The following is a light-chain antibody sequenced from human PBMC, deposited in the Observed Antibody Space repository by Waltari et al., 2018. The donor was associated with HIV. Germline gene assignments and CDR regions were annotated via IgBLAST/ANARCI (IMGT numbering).Light chain of an antibody. V-gene: IGLV1-40*01. J-gene: IGLJ2*01. CDR1: SSNIGAGFD. CDR3: QSYDTSLSGPV. Sequence: QSVLTQPPSVSGAPGQRVTISCTGSSSNIGAGFDVHWYQQLPGTAPKRLLDGHNNRPSGVPDRFSGAKSGTSASLAITWLQAEDDADYYCQSYDTSLSGPVFGGGTKLTVL. CDR2: GHN.